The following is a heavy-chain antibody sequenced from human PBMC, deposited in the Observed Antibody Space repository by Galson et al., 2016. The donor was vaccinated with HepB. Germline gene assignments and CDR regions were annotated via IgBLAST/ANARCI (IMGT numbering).Heavy chain of an antibody. D-gene: IGHD2-8*01. J-gene: IGHJ1*01. CDR2: ISHDGNNK. CDR1: GFTFSSYG. V-gene: IGHV3-30*18. CDR3: AKDPYAVLSRPEYFQH. Sequence: SLRLSCAASGFTFSSYGIHWVRQAPGKGLEWVAVISHDGNNKFYADSVKGRFTISRDNSKNTLFLQLNSLRAEDTAVYYCAKDPYAVLSRPEYFQHWGQGTLVTVSS.